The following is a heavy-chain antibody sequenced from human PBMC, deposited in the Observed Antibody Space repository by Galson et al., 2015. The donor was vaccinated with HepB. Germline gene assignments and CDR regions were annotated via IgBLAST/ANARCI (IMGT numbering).Heavy chain of an antibody. V-gene: IGHV5-51*03. CDR3: VRSPNSEWYEGVDDAFDI. Sequence: QSGAEVKKPGQFLKISCKASGYTFTSYWIGWVRQMPGKGLEWMGIVYPGDSDTRYSPSFQGQVTISADKSINTAYLQWNRLKASDTAMYFCVRSPNSEWYEGVDDAFDIWGQGTLVTVSS. CDR1: GYTFTSYW. D-gene: IGHD2-8*01. CDR2: VYPGDSDT. J-gene: IGHJ3*02.